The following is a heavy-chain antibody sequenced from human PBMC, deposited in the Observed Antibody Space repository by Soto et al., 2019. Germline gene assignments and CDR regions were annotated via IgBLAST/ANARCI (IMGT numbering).Heavy chain of an antibody. CDR3: AKNGLDNSPSAIDS. CDR1: GFTFSTYN. CDR2: ISATSTTI. Sequence: PGGSLRLSCAASGFTFSTYNMNWVRQAPGKGLEWVSYISATSTTIWYADSVKGRFTISRDNSKNMVFLQMNSLRAEDTALYYCAKNGLDNSPSAIDSWGPGTLVTVSS. V-gene: IGHV3-48*01. D-gene: IGHD2-8*01. J-gene: IGHJ4*02.